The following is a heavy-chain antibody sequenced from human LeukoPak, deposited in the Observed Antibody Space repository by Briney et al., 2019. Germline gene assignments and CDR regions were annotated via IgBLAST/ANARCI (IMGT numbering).Heavy chain of an antibody. V-gene: IGHV3-23*01. Sequence: GGSLRLSCAASGFTFSSYAMSWIRQAPGKGLEWVSAISGSGGSTYYADSVKGRFTISRDNSKNTLYLQMNSLRAEDTAVYYRALLVAASLTPYYWGQGTLVTVSS. J-gene: IGHJ4*02. CDR3: ALLVAASLTPYY. CDR1: GFTFSSYA. D-gene: IGHD6-6*01. CDR2: ISGSGGST.